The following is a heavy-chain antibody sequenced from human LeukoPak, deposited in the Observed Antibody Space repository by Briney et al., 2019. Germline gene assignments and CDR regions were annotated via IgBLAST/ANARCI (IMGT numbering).Heavy chain of an antibody. CDR2: ISYAGSNNK. CDR1: GFTFRSYA. V-gene: IGHV3-30*04. Sequence: GGSLRLSCEASGFTFRSYAMHWVRQAPGKGLEWVAVISYAGSNNKYYSDSVKGRFTISRDNSKNTVYLQMNSLRAEDTAVYYRARDPYGELVSKPDYWGQGTLVTVSS. CDR3: ARDPYGELVSKPDY. D-gene: IGHD4-17*01. J-gene: IGHJ4*02.